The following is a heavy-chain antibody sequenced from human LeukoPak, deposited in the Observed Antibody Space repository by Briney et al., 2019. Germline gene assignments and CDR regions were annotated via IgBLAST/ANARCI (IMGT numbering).Heavy chain of an antibody. CDR2: IYYSGST. CDR3: ARDRGWGNSFDI. Sequence: SETLSLTCTVSGGSISSSSYYWGWIRQPPGKGLEWIGSIYYSGSTYYNPSLKSQVTISVDTSKNQFSLKLSSVTAADTAVYYCARDRGWGNSFDIWGQGTMVTVSS. D-gene: IGHD3-10*01. CDR1: GGSISSSSYY. J-gene: IGHJ3*02. V-gene: IGHV4-39*02.